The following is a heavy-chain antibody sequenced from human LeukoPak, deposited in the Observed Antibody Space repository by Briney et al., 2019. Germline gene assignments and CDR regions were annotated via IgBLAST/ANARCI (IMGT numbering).Heavy chain of an antibody. CDR3: ARDAHYRPRYYFDY. CDR1: EFTFSSYE. D-gene: IGHD4/OR15-4a*01. CDR2: ISSGGSTI. Sequence: GGSLRLSCAASEFTFSSYEMNWVRQAPGKGLEWVSFISSGGSTIYYADSVKGRFIISRDNAKNSLYLQMNSLRAEDTAVYYCARDAHYRPRYYFDYWGQGTLVTVSS. V-gene: IGHV3-48*03. J-gene: IGHJ4*02.